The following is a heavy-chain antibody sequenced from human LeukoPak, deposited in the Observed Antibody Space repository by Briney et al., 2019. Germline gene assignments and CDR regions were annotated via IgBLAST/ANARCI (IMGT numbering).Heavy chain of an antibody. CDR2: IRYDGSNK. J-gene: IGHJ4*02. CDR3: AKDGAYGSGSYYRYYFDY. CDR1: GFTFSTYS. D-gene: IGHD3-10*01. Sequence: GGSLRLSCVASGFTFSTYSLNWVRQAPGKGLEWVAFIRYDGSNKYYADSVKGRFTISRDNSKNTLYLQMNSLRAEDTAVYYCAKDGAYGSGSYYRYYFDYWGQGTLVTVSS. V-gene: IGHV3-30*02.